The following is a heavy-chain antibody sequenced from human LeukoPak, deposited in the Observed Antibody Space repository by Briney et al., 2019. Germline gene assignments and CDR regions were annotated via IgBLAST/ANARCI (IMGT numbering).Heavy chain of an antibody. V-gene: IGHV4-34*01. CDR1: GGSFSGYY. Sequence: SETLSLTCAVYGGSFSGYYWIWIRQPPGKGLEWIGEINHSGSTNYNPSLKSRVTISVDTSKNQFSLKLSSVTAADTAVYYCARRNYRRWLQFLDYWGQGTLVTVSS. J-gene: IGHJ4*02. D-gene: IGHD5-24*01. CDR2: INHSGST. CDR3: ARRNYRRWLQFLDY.